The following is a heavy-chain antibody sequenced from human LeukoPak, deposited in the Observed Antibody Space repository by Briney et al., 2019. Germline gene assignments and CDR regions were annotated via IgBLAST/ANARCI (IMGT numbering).Heavy chain of an antibody. CDR3: ARDWVSGSSQRIDY. CDR1: GGSVSSGSYY. Sequence: KPSETLSLTCTVSGGSVSSGSYYWTWIRQPPGKGLEWIGYIYYSGGTNYNPSLKSRVTISADTSKNQFSLKLSSVTAADSAVYYCARDWVSGSSQRIDYWGQGTLVTVSS. V-gene: IGHV4-61*01. CDR2: IYYSGGT. D-gene: IGHD1-26*01. J-gene: IGHJ4*02.